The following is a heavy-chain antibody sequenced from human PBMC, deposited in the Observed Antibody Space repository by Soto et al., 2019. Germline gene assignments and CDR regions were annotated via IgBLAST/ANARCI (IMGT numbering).Heavy chain of an antibody. Sequence: GGSLRLSCVGSGFNVSSYSLNWVRQAPGKGLEWVSSISSSNKYIYYADSLKGRFTISRDNARNSLFLQMNSLRVDDTAIYYCASRKVVVGKGFDPWGQGTLVTVSS. CDR1: GFNVSSYS. CDR2: ISSSNKYI. CDR3: ASRKVVVGKGFDP. J-gene: IGHJ5*02. D-gene: IGHD3-22*01. V-gene: IGHV3-21*01.